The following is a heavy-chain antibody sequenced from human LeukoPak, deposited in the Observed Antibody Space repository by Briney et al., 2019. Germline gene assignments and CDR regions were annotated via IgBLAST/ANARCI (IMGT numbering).Heavy chain of an antibody. CDR2: ISYDGSNK. CDR1: GFTFSSYA. V-gene: IGHV3-30*04. Sequence: PGGSLRLSCAASGFTFSSYAMHWVRQAPGKGLEWVAVISYDGSNKYYADSVKGRFTISRDNSKNMLYLQMNSLRAEDTAVFYCAKAKGLLLNYFDYWGQGTLVTVSS. J-gene: IGHJ4*02. D-gene: IGHD3-22*01. CDR3: AKAKGLLLNYFDY.